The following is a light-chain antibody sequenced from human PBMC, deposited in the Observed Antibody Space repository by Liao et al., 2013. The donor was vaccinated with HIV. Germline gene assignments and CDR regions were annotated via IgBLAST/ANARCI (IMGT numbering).Light chain of an antibody. CDR3: QVWDTSSAHQV. Sequence: SYELTQPPSVSVSPGQTASITCSGHTLGDKSVSWYQQRPGQSPVLVIYQNTKRPSGIPARFSASNSGNTATLTISRVEAGNEADYYCQVWDTSSAHQVFGGGTKLTVL. V-gene: IGLV3-1*01. J-gene: IGLJ3*02. CDR1: TLGDKS. CDR2: QNT.